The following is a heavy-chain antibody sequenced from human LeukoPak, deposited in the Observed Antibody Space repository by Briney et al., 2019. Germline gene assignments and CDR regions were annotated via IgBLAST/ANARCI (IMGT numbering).Heavy chain of an antibody. Sequence: SETLSLTCTISGGSISSYYWSWIRQPPGKGLEWIGYIYYSGSTNYNPSLKSRVTISVDTSKNQFSLKLSSVTAADTAVYYCASGWREYQTNEGYFDLWGRGTLVTVSS. J-gene: IGHJ2*01. V-gene: IGHV4-59*01. CDR2: IYYSGST. CDR1: GGSISSYY. D-gene: IGHD2-2*01. CDR3: ASGWREYQTNEGYFDL.